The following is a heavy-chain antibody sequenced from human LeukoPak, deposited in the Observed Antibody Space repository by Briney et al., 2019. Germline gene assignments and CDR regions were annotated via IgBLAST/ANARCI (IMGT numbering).Heavy chain of an antibody. V-gene: IGHV7-4-1*02. CDR1: GYTFTSYA. CDR2: INTNTGNP. J-gene: IGHJ4*02. D-gene: IGHD3-22*01. CDR3: ARGLSEFYYDSSGYPL. Sequence: GASVRVSCKASGYTFTSYAMNWVRQAPGQGLEWMGGINTNTGNPTYAQGFTGRFVFSLDTSVSTAYLQINSLKAEDTAVYYCARGLSEFYYDSSGYPLWGQGTLVTVSS.